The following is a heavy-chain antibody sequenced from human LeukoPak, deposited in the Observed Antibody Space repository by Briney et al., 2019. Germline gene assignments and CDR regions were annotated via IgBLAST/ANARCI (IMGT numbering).Heavy chain of an antibody. V-gene: IGHV3-23*01. D-gene: IGHD2-2*01. CDR2: IRGTGINT. CDR3: AKDLMPAAPTRFDF. Sequence: SGGSLRLSCAASGFTFSSYAMSWVRQAPGKGLEWLSAIRGTGINTYYADSVKGRFTISRDNSKNTLFLQMNSLRAEDTAVYYCAKDLMPAAPTRFDFWSQGTLVTVSS. CDR1: GFTFSSYA. J-gene: IGHJ4*02.